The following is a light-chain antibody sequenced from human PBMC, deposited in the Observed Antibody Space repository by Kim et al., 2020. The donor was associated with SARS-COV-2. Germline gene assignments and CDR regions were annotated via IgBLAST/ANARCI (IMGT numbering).Light chain of an antibody. V-gene: IGKV3-20*01. Sequence: EIVLTQSPGTLSLSQGERATLSCRASQTVTSSYLAWYQQTPGQAPRLLIHAASSRATGIPDRFSGSGSGTDFTLTISRLEPEDFAVYYCQQYGSSSWAFGQGTKVDIK. CDR2: AAS. CDR1: QTVTSSY. J-gene: IGKJ1*01. CDR3: QQYGSSSWA.